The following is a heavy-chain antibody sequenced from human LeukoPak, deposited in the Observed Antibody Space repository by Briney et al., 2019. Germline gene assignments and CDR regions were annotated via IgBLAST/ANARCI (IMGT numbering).Heavy chain of an antibody. V-gene: IGHV4-34*01. D-gene: IGHD4-17*01. CDR2: INHSGST. CDR3: ARGGYGDPDAFDI. CDR1: GGSFSGYY. Sequence: SETLSLTCAVYGGSFSGYYWSWIRQPPGKGLEWIGEINHSGSTNYNPSLKSRVTISVDTSKNQFSLKLSSVTAADTAVYYCARGGYGDPDAFDIWGQGTMVTVSS. J-gene: IGHJ3*02.